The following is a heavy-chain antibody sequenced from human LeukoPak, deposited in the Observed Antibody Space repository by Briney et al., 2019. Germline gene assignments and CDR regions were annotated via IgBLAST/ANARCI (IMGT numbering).Heavy chain of an antibody. CDR2: ILPIFGTA. Sequence: YAXXXVRQAPGQGLEWXXGILPIFGTANYAQNFQGIVTITADESTSTAYMELSSLRSEDTAVYYCARDYYGSGSYYLGYWGQGTLVTVSS. CDR3: ARDYYGSGSYYLGY. CDR1: YA. V-gene: IGHV1-69*01. D-gene: IGHD3-10*01. J-gene: IGHJ4*02.